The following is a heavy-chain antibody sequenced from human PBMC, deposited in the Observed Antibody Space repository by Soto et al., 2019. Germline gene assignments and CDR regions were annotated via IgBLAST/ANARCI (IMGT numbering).Heavy chain of an antibody. CDR3: ASTFPLRYGDPSGFYY. J-gene: IGHJ4*02. CDR1: GITFSNYA. V-gene: IGHV3-23*01. Sequence: EVQLLESGGGLVQPGGSLRLSCAASGITFSNYAMYWVRLAPGKGLEWVSTIVSSGGVTYYAGSVKGRFTISRDNSKSTLYLQMDSLGAEDTAVYFCASTFPLRYGDPSGFYYWGQGTLVAVSS. CDR2: IVSSGGVT. D-gene: IGHD4-17*01.